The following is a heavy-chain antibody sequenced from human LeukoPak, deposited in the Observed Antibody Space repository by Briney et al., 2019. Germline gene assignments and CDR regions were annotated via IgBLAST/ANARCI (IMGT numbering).Heavy chain of an antibody. D-gene: IGHD1-26*01. J-gene: IGHJ4*02. Sequence: GGSLRLSCAASGFTFSSYVMSWVRQAPGKGLEWVSAISGSGGSTYYADSVKGRFTISRDNAKNSLYLQMNSLRVDDTAVFYCARAGDVGAVDSWGQGTLVTVSS. V-gene: IGHV3-23*01. CDR3: ARAGDVGAVDS. CDR2: ISGSGGST. CDR1: GFTFSSYV.